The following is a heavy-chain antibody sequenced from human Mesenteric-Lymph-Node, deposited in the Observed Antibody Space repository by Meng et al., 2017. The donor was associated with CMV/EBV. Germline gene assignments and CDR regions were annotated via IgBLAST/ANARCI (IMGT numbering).Heavy chain of an antibody. CDR2: ISYNGDGT. J-gene: IGHJ3*02. CDR1: GFTFSTYA. D-gene: IGHD4-11*01. CDR3: ATYDYNNLENAFDI. Sequence: GGSLRLSCAASGFTFSTYAMSWVRQTPGKGLEWISAISYNGDGTYNADSVKGRFTISRDNSKHTLYLQMNSLRVDDTAVYYCATYDYNNLENAFDIWGQGTMVTVSS. V-gene: IGHV3-23*01.